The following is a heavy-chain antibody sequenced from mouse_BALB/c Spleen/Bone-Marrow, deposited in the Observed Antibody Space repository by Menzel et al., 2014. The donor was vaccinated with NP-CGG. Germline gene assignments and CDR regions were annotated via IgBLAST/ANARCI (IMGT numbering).Heavy chain of an antibody. V-gene: IGHV3-8*02. CDR1: GYSFTSGY. J-gene: IGHJ2*01. Sequence: EVKVVESGPSLVKPSQTLSLTCSVSGYSFTSGYWNWIRQFPGNKLEYMGYISYSGNTYYYPSLKSRISITRDTSKNQYYLQLNSVTAEDTATYYCATYDCYCFDYWGQGTTLTVSS. CDR3: ATYDCYCFDY. D-gene: IGHD2-4*01. CDR2: ISYSGNT.